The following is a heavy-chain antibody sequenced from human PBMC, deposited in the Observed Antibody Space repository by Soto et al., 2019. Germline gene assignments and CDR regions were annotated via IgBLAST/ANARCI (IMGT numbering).Heavy chain of an antibody. CDR3: AISQRGSSSFVIYNYYYSGMDV. J-gene: IGHJ6*02. CDR2: IIPIFGTA. Sequence: QVQLVQSGAEVKKPGSSVKVSCKAPGGTFSSYAISWVRQAPGQGLAWMGGIIPIFGTAKYAQKFQGRVTITPDECTSTRYMSLSSVRSEHTAVYYCAISQRGSSSFVIYNYYYSGMDVWDRGNTVTVSS. V-gene: IGHV1-69*01. D-gene: IGHD3-3*02. CDR1: GGTFSSYA.